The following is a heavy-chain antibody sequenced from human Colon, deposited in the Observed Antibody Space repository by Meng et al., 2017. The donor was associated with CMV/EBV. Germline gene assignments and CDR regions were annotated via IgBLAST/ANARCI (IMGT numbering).Heavy chain of an antibody. Sequence: GESLKISCAGSSFIFSSYGMNWVRQAPGKGLEWVSSITTANAYKSYAESVKGRFTISRDDAKSSLFLQMDSLRVDDTAVYYCARPLSPRSAYSALLAFWGQGTLVTVSS. V-gene: IGHV3-21*06. D-gene: IGHD2-15*01. CDR2: ITTANAYK. CDR1: SFIFSSYG. J-gene: IGHJ4*02. CDR3: ARPLSPRSAYSALLAF.